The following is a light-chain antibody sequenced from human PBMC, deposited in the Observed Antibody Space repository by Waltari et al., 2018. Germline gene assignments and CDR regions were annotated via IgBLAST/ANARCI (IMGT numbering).Light chain of an antibody. CDR2: DTS. V-gene: IGLV7-46*01. CDR3: SVSYSGHVI. J-gene: IGLJ2*01. Sequence: QVVVTQEPSLTVSPGGTVTLTCGSSTGAVTSGQFPYWFLQKPGQAPRTLVYDTSNKHSWTPARFSGSLLRGKAALTLSGAQPEDEAEYYCSVSYSGHVIFGGGTKLTVL. CDR1: TGAVTSGQF.